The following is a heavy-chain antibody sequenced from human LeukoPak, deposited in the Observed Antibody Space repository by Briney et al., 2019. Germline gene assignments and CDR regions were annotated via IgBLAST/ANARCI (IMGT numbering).Heavy chain of an antibody. CDR2: IYYSGST. D-gene: IGHD3-10*01. CDR3: ARGRGSTMVRGAPRNHYYYYYMDV. J-gene: IGHJ6*03. Sequence: SETLSLTCTVSGGSISTYYWSWIRQPPGKGLEWIGYIYYSGSTNYNPSLKSRVTISVDTSKNQFSLKLSSVTAADTAVYYCARGRGSTMVRGAPRNHYYYYYMDVWGKGTTVTVSS. V-gene: IGHV4-59*12. CDR1: GGSISTYY.